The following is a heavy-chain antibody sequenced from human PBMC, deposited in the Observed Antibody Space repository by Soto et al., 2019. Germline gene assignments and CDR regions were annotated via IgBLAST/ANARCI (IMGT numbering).Heavy chain of an antibody. CDR3: TTDSLSKLVEMATEDRVY. V-gene: IGHV3-15*07. CDR2: IKSKTDGGTT. Sequence: GGSLRLSCAASGFTFSNAWMNWVRQAPGKGLEWVGRIKSKTDGGTTDYAAPVKGRFTISRDDSKNTLYLQMNSLKTEDTAVYYCTTDSLSKLVEMATEDRVYWGQGTLVTVSS. CDR1: GFTFSNAW. J-gene: IGHJ4*02. D-gene: IGHD5-12*01.